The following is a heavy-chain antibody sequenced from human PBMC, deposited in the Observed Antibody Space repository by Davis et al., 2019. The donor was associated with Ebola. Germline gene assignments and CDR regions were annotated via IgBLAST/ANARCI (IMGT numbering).Heavy chain of an antibody. D-gene: IGHD3-3*01. V-gene: IGHV3-20*04. Sequence: LRLSCAASGFTFDDYAMTWVRQAPGKGLEWVSAINWNGYSIGYADSVRGRFTISRDNSKNTLYLQMNSLRAEDTAVYYCAKSGLSFGVVKYHYGMDVWGKGTTVTVSS. J-gene: IGHJ6*04. CDR3: AKSGLSFGVVKYHYGMDV. CDR2: INWNGYSI. CDR1: GFTFDDYA.